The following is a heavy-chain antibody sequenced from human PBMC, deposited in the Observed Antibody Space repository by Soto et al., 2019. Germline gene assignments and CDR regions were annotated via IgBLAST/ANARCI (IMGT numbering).Heavy chain of an antibody. CDR1: GFTFENYA. D-gene: IGHD2-15*01. CDR2: ISPGSRYP. CDR3: VRGGGGGLFDP. Sequence: PGGSLRLSCSGSGFTFENYAVSWIRQAPGKGLEWLSYISPGSRYPAYADSVKGRFTISRDNARRSLSLQMNSLTVDDTAIYYCVRGGGGGLFDPWGQGSMVTVSS. V-gene: IGHV3-11*06. J-gene: IGHJ5*02.